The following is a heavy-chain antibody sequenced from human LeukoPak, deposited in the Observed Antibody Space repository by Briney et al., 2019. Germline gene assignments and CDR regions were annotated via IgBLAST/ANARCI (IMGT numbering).Heavy chain of an antibody. Sequence: GGSLRLSCAVSGFSFNSYGMNWVRQAPGKGLEWVSSISSSSSYIYYADSVKGRFTISRDNAKNSLYLQMNSLRAEDTAVYYCARIGCSSTSCYDMDYWGQGTLVTVSS. CDR2: ISSSSSYI. J-gene: IGHJ4*02. CDR3: ARIGCSSTSCYDMDY. V-gene: IGHV3-21*01. D-gene: IGHD2-2*01. CDR1: GFSFNSYG.